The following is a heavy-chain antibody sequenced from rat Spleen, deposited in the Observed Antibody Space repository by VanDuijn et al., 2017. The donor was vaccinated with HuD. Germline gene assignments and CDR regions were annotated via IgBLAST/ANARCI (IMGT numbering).Heavy chain of an antibody. J-gene: IGHJ2*01. CDR1: GFTFSDYN. Sequence: EVQLVESGGGLVRPGRSLKLSCAASGFTFSDYNMAWVRQAPKKGLEWVATIIYDGNRTYYRDSVKGRFTISRDNAKSTLYLQMDSLRSEDTATYYCATRDYWGQGVMVTVSS. V-gene: IGHV5S10*01. CDR2: IIYDGNRT. CDR3: ATRDY.